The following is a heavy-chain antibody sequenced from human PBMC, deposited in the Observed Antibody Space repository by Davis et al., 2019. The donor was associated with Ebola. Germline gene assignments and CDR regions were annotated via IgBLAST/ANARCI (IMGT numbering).Heavy chain of an antibody. V-gene: IGHV3-23*01. D-gene: IGHD3-10*01. J-gene: IGHJ3*02. CDR3: AHYYGSGSPDAAFDI. Sequence: GESLKISCAASGFTVSSNYMGWVRQAPGKGLEWVSAISGSGGSTYYADSVKGRFTISRDNSKNTLYLQMNSLRPEDTAVYYCAHYYGSGSPDAAFDIWGQGTMVTVSS. CDR1: GFTVSSNY. CDR2: ISGSGGST.